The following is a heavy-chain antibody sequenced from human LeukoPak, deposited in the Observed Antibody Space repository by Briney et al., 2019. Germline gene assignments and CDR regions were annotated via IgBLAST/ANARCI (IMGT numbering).Heavy chain of an antibody. J-gene: IGHJ5*02. CDR3: ARAHATRNWFDP. Sequence: PSEILSLTCTVSGGSISSYYWSWIRQPPGKGLEWIGYIYYSGSTNYNPSLKSRVTISVDTSKNQFSLKLSSVTAADTAVYYCARAHATRNWFDPWGQGTLVTVSS. V-gene: IGHV4-59*01. D-gene: IGHD5-12*01. CDR1: GGSISSYY. CDR2: IYYSGST.